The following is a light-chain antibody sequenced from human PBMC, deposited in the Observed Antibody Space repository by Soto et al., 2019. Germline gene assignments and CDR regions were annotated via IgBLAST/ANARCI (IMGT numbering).Light chain of an antibody. V-gene: IGLV2-11*01. CDR3: CSYAGSYTHV. Sequence: QSALTQPRSVSGSPGQSVTISCTGTSSDVGGYNYVSWYQQYSGKAPKIIIYDVTKRPSGVPDRFSGSKSGNTASLTISGLQAEDEADYYCCSYAGSYTHVFGTGTKVTVL. J-gene: IGLJ1*01. CDR1: SSDVGGYNY. CDR2: DVT.